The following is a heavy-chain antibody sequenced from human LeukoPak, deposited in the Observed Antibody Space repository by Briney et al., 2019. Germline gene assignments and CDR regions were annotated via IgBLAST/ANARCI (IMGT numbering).Heavy chain of an antibody. Sequence: GGSLRLSCAASGFTFSSYSMNWVRQAPGKGLEWVSSISSSSYIYYADSLKGRFTISRDNSKNMLYLQVNSVTADDTAVYYCAKDPGDSVRVYYMDVWGKGTTVTVSS. V-gene: IGHV3-21*01. CDR2: ISSSSYI. CDR1: GFTFSSYS. J-gene: IGHJ6*03. CDR3: AKDPGDSVRVYYMDV. D-gene: IGHD1-26*01.